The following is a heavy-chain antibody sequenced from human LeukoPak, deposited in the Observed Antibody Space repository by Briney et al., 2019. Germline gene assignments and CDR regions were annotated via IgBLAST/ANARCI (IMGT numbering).Heavy chain of an antibody. CDR3: ARVRGGRYFDWLRLMIPDAFDI. CDR2: IYYSGST. CDR1: GGSISSYY. J-gene: IGHJ3*02. V-gene: IGHV4-59*01. D-gene: IGHD3-9*01. Sequence: PSETLSLTCTVSGGSISSYYWRWIRQRPGKGLELFGYIYYSGSTNYNPSLKSRVTISVDTSKNQFSLKLSSVTAAETAVYYCARVRGGRYFDWLRLMIPDAFDIWGQGARVTVSS.